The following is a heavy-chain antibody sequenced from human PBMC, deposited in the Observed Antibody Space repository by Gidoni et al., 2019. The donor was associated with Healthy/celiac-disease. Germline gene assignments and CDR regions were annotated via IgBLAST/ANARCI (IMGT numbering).Heavy chain of an antibody. D-gene: IGHD3-10*01. CDR2: IYYSGST. Sequence: QVQLQESGPGLVKPSETLSLTCTVSGGSISSYYWSWIRQPPGKGLEWIGYIYYSGSTNYNPSLKSRVTISVDTSKNQFSLKLSSVTAADTAVYYCARGLTMVRGVARTFDYWGQGTLVTVSS. V-gene: IGHV4-59*01. J-gene: IGHJ4*02. CDR1: GGSISSYY. CDR3: ARGLTMVRGVARTFDY.